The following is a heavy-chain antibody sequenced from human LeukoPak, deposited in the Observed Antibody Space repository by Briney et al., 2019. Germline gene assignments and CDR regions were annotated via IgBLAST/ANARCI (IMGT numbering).Heavy chain of an antibody. CDR1: GFTFDDYA. J-gene: IGHJ4*02. D-gene: IGHD1-26*01. Sequence: GGSLRLSCAASGFTFDDYAMHWVRQAPGKGLEWVSGISWNSGSIGYADSVKGRFTISRDNSKNTLYLQMNSLRAEDTAVYYCAKKLSGSYKAFDYWGQGTPVTVSS. CDR2: ISWNSGSI. V-gene: IGHV3-9*01. CDR3: AKKLSGSYKAFDY.